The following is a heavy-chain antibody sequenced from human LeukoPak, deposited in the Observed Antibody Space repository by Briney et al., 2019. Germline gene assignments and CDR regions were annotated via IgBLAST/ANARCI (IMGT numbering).Heavy chain of an antibody. CDR3: ARAPVGGADDY. Sequence: PSETLSLTCTVSGGSISSYYWSWIRQPPGKGLEWIGYIYYSGSTNYNPSLKSRVTISVDTSKNQFSLKLSSVTAAGTAVYYCARAPVGGADDYWGQGTLVTVSS. CDR2: IYYSGST. D-gene: IGHD3-16*01. CDR1: GGSISSYY. J-gene: IGHJ4*02. V-gene: IGHV4-59*01.